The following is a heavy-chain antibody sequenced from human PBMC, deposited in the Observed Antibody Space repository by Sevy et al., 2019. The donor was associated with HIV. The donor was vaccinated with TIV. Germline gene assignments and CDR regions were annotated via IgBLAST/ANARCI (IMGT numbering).Heavy chain of an antibody. CDR2: ISYDGAVR. CDR3: AREAGYSAKNDAFAF. Sequence: QAGGSLRLSCAASGLTFRSHAMHWVRQAPGKGLEWVTVISYDGAVRYYGESVKGRFTVSRDNSKNTLYLQMNSLRPDDTAVYYCAREAGYSAKNDAFAFWGQGTMVTVSS. J-gene: IGHJ3*01. CDR1: GLTFRSHA. D-gene: IGHD1-26*01. V-gene: IGHV3-30-3*01.